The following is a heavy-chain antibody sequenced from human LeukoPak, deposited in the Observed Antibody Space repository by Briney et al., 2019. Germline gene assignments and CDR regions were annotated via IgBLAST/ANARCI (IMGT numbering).Heavy chain of an antibody. V-gene: IGHV3-30*04. CDR2: VSFDGRYK. Sequence: PGETLRLSCAASEFIFSSYVMSWVRQAPGEGLECVAIVSFDGRYKHYADSVKGRFTISRDNSNNTLYLQMKSLRTDDTAVYYCARILGGGIDYWGQGTLVTVSS. CDR3: ARILGGGIDY. J-gene: IGHJ4*02. D-gene: IGHD3-16*01. CDR1: EFIFSSYV.